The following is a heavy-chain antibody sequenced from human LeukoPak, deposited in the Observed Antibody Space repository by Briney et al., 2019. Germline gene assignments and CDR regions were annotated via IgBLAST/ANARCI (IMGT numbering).Heavy chain of an antibody. J-gene: IGHJ3*01. CDR3: ARDSSGYDAFDV. CDR1: GFTVSNNY. CDR2: IYSGGST. D-gene: IGHD3-22*01. V-gene: IGHV3-66*01. Sequence: GGSLRLSCAASGFTVSNNYMSWVRQAPGKGLEWVSVIYSGGSTYYAASVKGRFTISRDNSKNTLYLQMNSLRVEDSAVYYCARDSSGYDAFDVWGQGTMVTVSS.